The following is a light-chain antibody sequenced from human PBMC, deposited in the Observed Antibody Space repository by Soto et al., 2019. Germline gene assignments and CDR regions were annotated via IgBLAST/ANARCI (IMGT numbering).Light chain of an antibody. CDR2: SNN. CDR1: SSNIGSNT. J-gene: IGLJ2*01. V-gene: IGLV1-44*01. Sequence: QSVLTQPPSASGTPGPRVTISCSGSSSNIGSNTVNWYQQLPGTAPKLLIHSNNQRPSGVPDRFSDSKSGTSASLAISGLQSEDEADYYCAAWDDRLNGPVFGGGTKVTVL. CDR3: AAWDDRLNGPV.